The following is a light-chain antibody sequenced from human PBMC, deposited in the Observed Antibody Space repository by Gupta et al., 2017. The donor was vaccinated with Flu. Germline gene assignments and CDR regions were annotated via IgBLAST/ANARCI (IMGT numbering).Light chain of an antibody. CDR2: EAI. V-gene: IGLV3-10*01. CDR3: YQIDNSSNDYMV. Sequence: SYELTQPASVSVSPVQAARSTCSGDALSKKWSYWYQKKSGQAPVLVIFEAIKRPSDIPDRFSGCTTCTIDTSTTNSGDEEGDAADYYYQIDNSSNDYMVFGGGTKLTVL. J-gene: IGLJ2*01. CDR1: ALSKKW.